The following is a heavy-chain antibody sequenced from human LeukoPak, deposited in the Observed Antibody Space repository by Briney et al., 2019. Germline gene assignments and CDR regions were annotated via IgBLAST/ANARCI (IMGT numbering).Heavy chain of an antibody. Sequence: PSETLSLTCTVSGGSISSSSYYWGWIRQPPGKGLEWIGSIYYSGSTYYNPSLKSRVTISVDTSKNQFSLKLSSVTAADTAVYYCARHYYSSGWHFDYWGQGTLVTVSS. CDR2: IYYSGST. CDR1: GGSISSSSYY. D-gene: IGHD6-19*01. J-gene: IGHJ4*02. CDR3: ARHYYSSGWHFDY. V-gene: IGHV4-39*01.